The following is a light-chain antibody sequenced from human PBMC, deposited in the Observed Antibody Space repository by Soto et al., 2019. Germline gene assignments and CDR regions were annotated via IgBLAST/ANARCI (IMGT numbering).Light chain of an antibody. V-gene: IGLV2-14*01. CDR1: SGDVGAYNF. CDR3: SSFTTSSTLL. CDR2: DVT. Sequence: QSALTQPASVSGSPGQSITISCTGSSGDVGAYNFVSWFQQHSGKAPKIILYDVTSRPSGVSNRFSGSKSGNTASLTISGLQAEDEADYYCSSFTTSSTLLFGGGTKLTVL. J-gene: IGLJ2*01.